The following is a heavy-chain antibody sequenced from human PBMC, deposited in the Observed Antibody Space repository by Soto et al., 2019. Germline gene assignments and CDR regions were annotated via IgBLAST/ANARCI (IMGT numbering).Heavy chain of an antibody. CDR2: IYHSGST. D-gene: IGHD3-10*01. CDR1: GGSISSGGYS. J-gene: IGHJ4*02. V-gene: IGHV4-30-2*01. CDR3: ARGRYYGSGPVSY. Sequence: SETLSLTCAVSGGSISSGGYSWSWIRQPPGKGLEWIGYIYHSGSTYYNPSLKSRVTISVDRSKNQFSLKLSSVTAADTAVYHCARGRYYGSGPVSYWGQGTLVTVSS.